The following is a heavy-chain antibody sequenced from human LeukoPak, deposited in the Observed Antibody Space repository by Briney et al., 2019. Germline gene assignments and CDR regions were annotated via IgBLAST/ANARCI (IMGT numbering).Heavy chain of an antibody. D-gene: IGHD4-17*01. CDR1: GYTFTSYG. CDR2: ISAYNGNT. Sequence: ASVKVSCKASGYTFTSYGISWVRQAPGQGLERMGWISAYNGNTNYAQKLQGRVTMTTDTSTSTAYMELRSLRSDDTAVYYCARDYGDYSYNWFDPWGQGTLVTVSS. CDR3: ARDYGDYSYNWFDP. V-gene: IGHV1-18*01. J-gene: IGHJ5*02.